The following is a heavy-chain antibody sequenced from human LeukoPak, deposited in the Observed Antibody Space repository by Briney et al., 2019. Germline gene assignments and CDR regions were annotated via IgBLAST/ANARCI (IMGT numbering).Heavy chain of an antibody. CDR3: VSRTGGYNHERSEF. CDR1: GDSISSGFY. V-gene: IGHV4-31*01. D-gene: IGHD5-24*01. J-gene: IGHJ4*02. Sequence: SQTLSLTCTVSGDSISSGFYWTWIRQHPGKGLEWMGYIHSRRKTYYNPSVRSQFTMSVDTSKRQFYLNLNSVTAADTAVYHCVSRTGGYNHERSEFWGQGILVTVSS. CDR2: IHSRRKT.